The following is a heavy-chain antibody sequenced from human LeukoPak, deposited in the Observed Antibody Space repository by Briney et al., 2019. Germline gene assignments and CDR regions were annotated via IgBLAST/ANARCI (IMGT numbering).Heavy chain of an antibody. Sequence: GGSLRLSCAASGFTFSSYSMNWVRQAPGKGLEWVSSISSSTGYIYYADSVKGRFTISRDNAKNSLYLQMNSLRAEDTAVYYCARDPLRTLMVYAMKGDYWGQGTLVTVSS. CDR3: ARDPLRTLMVYAMKGDY. CDR1: GFTFSSYS. D-gene: IGHD2-8*01. V-gene: IGHV3-21*01. J-gene: IGHJ4*02. CDR2: ISSSTGYI.